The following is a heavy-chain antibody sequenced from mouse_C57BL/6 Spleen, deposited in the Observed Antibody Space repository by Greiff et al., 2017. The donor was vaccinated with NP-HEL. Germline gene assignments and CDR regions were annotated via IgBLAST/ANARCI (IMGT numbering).Heavy chain of an antibody. CDR3: ARWDDYDGAY. D-gene: IGHD2-4*01. V-gene: IGHV1-82*01. Sequence: QVQLKQSGPELVKPGASVKISCKASGYAFSSSWMNWVKQRPGKGLEWIGRIYPGDGDTNYNGKFKGKATLTADKSSSTAYMQLSSLTSEDSAVYFCARWDDYDGAYWGQGTLVTVSA. CDR1: GYAFSSSW. J-gene: IGHJ3*01. CDR2: IYPGDGDT.